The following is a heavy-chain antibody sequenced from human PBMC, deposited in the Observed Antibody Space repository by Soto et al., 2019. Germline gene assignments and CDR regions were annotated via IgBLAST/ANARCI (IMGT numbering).Heavy chain of an antibody. CDR1: GFTFSSYA. V-gene: IGHV3-23*01. CDR2: ISGSGGST. J-gene: IGHJ3*02. CDR3: AKARNYYGSGSYDDAFDI. Sequence: GGSLRLSCAASGFTFSSYAMSWVRQAPGKGLEWVSAISGSGGSTYYADSVKGRFTISRDNSKNTLYLQMNSLRAEDTAVYYCAKARNYYGSGSYDDAFDIWGQGTMVTVSS. D-gene: IGHD3-10*01.